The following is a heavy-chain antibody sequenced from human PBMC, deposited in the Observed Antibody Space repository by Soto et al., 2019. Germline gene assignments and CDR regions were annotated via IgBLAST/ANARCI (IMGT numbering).Heavy chain of an antibody. CDR1: GFTFSNAW. V-gene: IGHV3-15*07. D-gene: IGHD4-17*01. J-gene: IGHJ3*02. Sequence: GGSLRLSCAASGFTFSNAWMNWVRQAPGKGLEWVGRIKSKTDGGTTDYAAPVKGRFTISRDDSKNTLYLQMNSLKTEDTAVYYCTTENMTTGTIDAFDIWGQGTMVTVSS. CDR3: TTENMTTGTIDAFDI. CDR2: IKSKTDGGTT.